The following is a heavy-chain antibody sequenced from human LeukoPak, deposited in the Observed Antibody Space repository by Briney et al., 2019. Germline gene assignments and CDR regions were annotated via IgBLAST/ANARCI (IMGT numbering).Heavy chain of an antibody. CDR2: INHSGGT. D-gene: IGHD3-16*02. Sequence: SETLSLTCALYGGSFNDYYWTWIRQPPGKGLEWIGAINHSGGTDYNPSLRSRVTISVDPSKNQLSLQLSSVTAADTGVYYCARVSGIMISLGGVISYFDYWGQGTLVTVSS. CDR3: ARVSGIMISLGGVISYFDY. V-gene: IGHV4-34*01. CDR1: GGSFNDYY. J-gene: IGHJ4*02.